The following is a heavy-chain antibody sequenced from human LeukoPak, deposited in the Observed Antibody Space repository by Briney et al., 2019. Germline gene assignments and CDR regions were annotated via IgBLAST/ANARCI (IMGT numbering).Heavy chain of an antibody. J-gene: IGHJ6*01. V-gene: IGHV1-69*01. CDR3: PSPGIAAAGFYYYYGMDV. D-gene: IGHD6-13*01. CDR2: IIPNFGTA. Sequence: SVKVSCKASGGTFSSYAISWVRQAPGQGLEWMGGIIPNFGTANYAQKFQGRVTITADESTSTAYMELSSLRSEDTAVYYCPSPGIAAAGFYYYYGMDVWGKGTTVTVSS. CDR1: GGTFSSYA.